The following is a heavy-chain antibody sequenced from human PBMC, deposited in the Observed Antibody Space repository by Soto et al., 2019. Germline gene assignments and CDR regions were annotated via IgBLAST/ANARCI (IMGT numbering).Heavy chain of an antibody. CDR1: GGSISRSNW. Sequence: VQLQESGPGLVKPSGTLSLTCAVSGGSISRSNWWSWVRQPPGKGLEWIGEIYHSGSTNYNPSLKSRVTISVDKSKNQFSLKLSSVTASDTAVYYWAREVRYYDSSGYLDYWGQGTLVTVSS. CDR3: AREVRYYDSSGYLDY. J-gene: IGHJ4*02. CDR2: IYHSGST. D-gene: IGHD3-22*01. V-gene: IGHV4-4*02.